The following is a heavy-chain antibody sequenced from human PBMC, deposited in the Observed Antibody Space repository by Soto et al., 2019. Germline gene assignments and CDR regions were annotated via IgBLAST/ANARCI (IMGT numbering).Heavy chain of an antibody. Sequence: WGSLRLSCAASGFTFSSYSMNWVRQAPGKGLEWVANIKEDGSEKYHVDSVKGRFTISRDNAKSSLYLQMNSLRVEDTAVYYCTRDRNYFSLLAYYDVFDIWGQGTMVTVSS. D-gene: IGHD3-16*01. V-gene: IGHV3-7*01. CDR2: IKEDGSEK. J-gene: IGHJ3*02. CDR1: GFTFSSYS. CDR3: TRDRNYFSLLAYYDVFDI.